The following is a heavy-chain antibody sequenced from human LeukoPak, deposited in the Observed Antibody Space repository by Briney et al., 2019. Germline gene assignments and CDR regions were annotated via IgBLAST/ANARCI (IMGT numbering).Heavy chain of an antibody. Sequence: PSETLSLTCAVYGGSFSGYYWSWIRQPPGKGLEWIGEINHSGSTNYNPSLKSRVTISVDTSKNQFSLKLSSVTAADTAVYYCASGRGWYSYYYYYMDVWGKGTTVTVSS. J-gene: IGHJ6*03. CDR1: GGSFSGYY. CDR3: ASGRGWYSYYYYYMDV. V-gene: IGHV4-34*01. D-gene: IGHD6-19*01. CDR2: INHSGST.